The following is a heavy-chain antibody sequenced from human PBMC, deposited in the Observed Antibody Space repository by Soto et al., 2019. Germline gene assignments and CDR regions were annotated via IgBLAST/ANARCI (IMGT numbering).Heavy chain of an antibody. CDR1: GGSIRSYY. D-gene: IGHD3-10*01. Sequence: QVQLQESGPGLVKPSETLSLTCTVSGGSIRSYYWSWIRQPPGKGLEWIGYIYYSGNTNYNPSLQSRVTISVDTSKNQFSLRLSSVTAADTAVYYCARSSPYYGSGPSDYWGQGTLVTVSS. CDR2: IYYSGNT. V-gene: IGHV4-59*01. CDR3: ARSSPYYGSGPSDY. J-gene: IGHJ4*02.